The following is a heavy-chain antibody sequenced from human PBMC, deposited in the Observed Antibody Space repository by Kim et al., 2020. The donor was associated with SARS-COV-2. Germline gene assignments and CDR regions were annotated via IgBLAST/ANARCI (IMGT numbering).Heavy chain of an antibody. CDR1: GFTFSSYA. V-gene: IGHV3-23*01. CDR2: ISGSGGST. J-gene: IGHJ6*01. CDR3: SATLRDFWSRRTYYYYR. Sequence: GGSLRLSCAASGFTFSSYAMSWVRQAPGKGLEWVSSISGSGGSTYYADSVEGRLTITSDNSKNTLYLQMNSLLGDDTAVYYYSATLRDFWSRRTYYYYR. D-gene: IGHD3-3*01.